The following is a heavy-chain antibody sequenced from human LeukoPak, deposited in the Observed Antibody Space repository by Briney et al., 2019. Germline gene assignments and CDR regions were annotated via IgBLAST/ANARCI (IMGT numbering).Heavy chain of an antibody. J-gene: IGHJ4*02. CDR2: IIPIVGTT. V-gene: IGHV1-69*01. CDR3: ARGGYYYDSSGYSHLPDY. D-gene: IGHD3-22*01. Sequence: SVKVSCKASGGTFSSYALSWVRQAPGQGLEWMGGIIPIVGTTNYAQMFQGRVTITADESTSTAYMELSSLRSEDTAVYYCARGGYYYDSSGYSHLPDYWGQGTLVTVSA. CDR1: GGTFSSYA.